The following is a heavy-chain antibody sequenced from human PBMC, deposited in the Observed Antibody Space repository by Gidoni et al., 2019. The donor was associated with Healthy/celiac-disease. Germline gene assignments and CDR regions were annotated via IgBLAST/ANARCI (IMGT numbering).Heavy chain of an antibody. CDR3: ARDYYDSSGYYHYYFDY. Sequence: QLQLQESGPGLVKPSEPLSLTCTVSGGSISSSSYDWGWIRQPPGKGLEWIGSIYYSGSTYYNPSLKSRVTISLDTSKNQFSLKLSSVTAADTAVYYCARDYYDSSGYYHYYFDYWGQGTLVTVSS. CDR1: GGSISSSSYD. J-gene: IGHJ4*02. D-gene: IGHD3-22*01. CDR2: IYYSGST. V-gene: IGHV4-39*02.